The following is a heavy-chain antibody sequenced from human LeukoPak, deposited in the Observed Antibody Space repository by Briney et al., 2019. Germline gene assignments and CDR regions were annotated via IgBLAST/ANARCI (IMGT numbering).Heavy chain of an antibody. Sequence: GGSLRLSCTGSGFTFGDFAMSWVRQAPGKGLEWVAFIRSKSYRGPTAYAASVRGRFTISRDDSKSVAYLQVNSLTTEDTAIYFCTTVHDSSSYYHSGIDYWGQGTLVTVSS. D-gene: IGHD3-22*01. CDR2: IRSKSYRGPT. J-gene: IGHJ4*02. CDR3: TTVHDSSSYYHSGIDY. CDR1: GFTFGDFA. V-gene: IGHV3-49*04.